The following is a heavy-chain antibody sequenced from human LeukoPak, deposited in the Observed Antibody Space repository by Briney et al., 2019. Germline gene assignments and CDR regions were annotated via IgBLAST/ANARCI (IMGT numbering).Heavy chain of an antibody. CDR2: IDPASGIT. J-gene: IGHJ4*02. Sequence: ASVKVSCKASGYILSDYWIHWVRQAPGRGLECLGWIDPASGITNQPQKFQGRITVTRDTSASTVYMDLTGLTTDDTALYYCARVGAPGGLRPYHYYYWGQGTLVTVSS. CDR1: GYILSDYW. CDR3: ARVGAPGGLRPYHYYY. V-gene: IGHV1-2*02. D-gene: IGHD3-16*01.